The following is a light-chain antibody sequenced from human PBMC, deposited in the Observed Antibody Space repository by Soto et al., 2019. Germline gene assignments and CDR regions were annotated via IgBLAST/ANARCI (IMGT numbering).Light chain of an antibody. J-gene: IGKJ5*01. CDR2: AAS. CDR1: QSISRN. CDR3: QQSYTTVSIT. V-gene: IGKV1-39*01. Sequence: DIQMTQSPSSLSASVGDRVTITCRASQSISRNLNWYQHKPGKAPKLLIYAASSLQNGVPSRFSGSGSGTDFTLSTSSLQPEDFATYYCQQSYTTVSITFGQGTRLEIK.